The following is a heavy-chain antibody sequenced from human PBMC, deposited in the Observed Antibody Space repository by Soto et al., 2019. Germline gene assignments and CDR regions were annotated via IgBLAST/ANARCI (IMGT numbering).Heavy chain of an antibody. CDR2: IYYSGST. CDR1: GGSISSSSYY. CDR3: ARNLYDFWSGYPTACFDY. D-gene: IGHD3-3*01. J-gene: IGHJ4*02. V-gene: IGHV4-39*01. Sequence: QLQLQESGPGLVKPSETLSLTCTVSGGSISSSSYYWGWIRQPPGKGLEWIGSIYYSGSTYYNPSLKSRVTISVDTSKHQFSLKLRSVTAADTAVYYCARNLYDFWSGYPTACFDYWGQGTLVAVCS.